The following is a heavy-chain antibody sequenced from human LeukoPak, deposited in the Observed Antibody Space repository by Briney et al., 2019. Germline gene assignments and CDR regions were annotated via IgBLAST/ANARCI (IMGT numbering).Heavy chain of an antibody. CDR3: ARGTVTAPDY. D-gene: IGHD4-17*01. J-gene: IGHJ4*02. Sequence: GGSLRLSCAASGVTVSATYMNWVRQAPGKGLEWVSIIYTGGNTYYADSVKGRFTISRDISKNTLYLQMNSLRAEDTAVYYCARGTVTAPDYWGRGTLVTVSS. V-gene: IGHV3-53*01. CDR1: GVTVSATY. CDR2: IYTGGNT.